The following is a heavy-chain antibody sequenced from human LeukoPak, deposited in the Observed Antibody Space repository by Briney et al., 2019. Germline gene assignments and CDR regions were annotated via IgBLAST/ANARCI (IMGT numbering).Heavy chain of an antibody. CDR1: GYTFTSYG. J-gene: IGHJ4*02. V-gene: IGHV1-18*01. CDR3: ALSSGYYYIIDY. D-gene: IGHD3-22*01. CDR2: ISAYNGNT. Sequence: ASVKVSCKASGYTFTSYGISWVRQAPGQGLEWMGWISAYNGNTNYAQTLQARVTMTTDTSTSTAYMELRSLRSDDTAEYYCALSSGYYYIIDYWGQGTLVTVSS.